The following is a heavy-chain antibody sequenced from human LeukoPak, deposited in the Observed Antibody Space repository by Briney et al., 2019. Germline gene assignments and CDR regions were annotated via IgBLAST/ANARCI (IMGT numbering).Heavy chain of an antibody. CDR3: ARVLGGLAFRTFDY. Sequence: ASVKVSCKASGYTFTRHYMHWLRQAPGQGLEGLGIINPSGGSTIYAQKFQGRATMTRDTSTSTVYMELSSLRSEDTAVYYCARVLGGLAFRTFDYWGQGTLVTVSS. CDR2: INPSGGST. D-gene: IGHD3-16*01. J-gene: IGHJ4*02. V-gene: IGHV1-46*01. CDR1: GYTFTRHY.